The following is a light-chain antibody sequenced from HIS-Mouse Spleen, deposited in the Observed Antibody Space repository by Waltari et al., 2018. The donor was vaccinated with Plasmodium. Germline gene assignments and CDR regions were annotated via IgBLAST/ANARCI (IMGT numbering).Light chain of an antibody. CDR3: QAWDSSTVV. CDR1: KLGYKY. V-gene: IGLV3-1*01. Sequence: SYELTQPPSVSVSPGQTASITCSGDKLGYKYACWYQQKPGQSPVLVIYQDSKRPSGIPELFSCSNSGNTATLTISGTQAMDEADYYCQAWDSSTVVFGGGTKLTVL. J-gene: IGLJ2*01. CDR2: QDS.